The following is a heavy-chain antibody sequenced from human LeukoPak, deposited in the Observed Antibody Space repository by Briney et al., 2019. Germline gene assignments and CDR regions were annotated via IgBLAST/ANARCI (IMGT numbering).Heavy chain of an antibody. Sequence: GGSLRLSCAASGFTFSSYSMNWVRHAPGKVLEWVSSISSISSYIYYADSVKGRFTISRDNAKNSLYLQMNSLRAEDTAVYYCARDKGGAARPGGNFDYWGQGTLVTVSS. CDR1: GFTFSSYS. CDR2: ISSISSYI. D-gene: IGHD6-6*01. J-gene: IGHJ4*02. CDR3: ARDKGGAARPGGNFDY. V-gene: IGHV3-21*01.